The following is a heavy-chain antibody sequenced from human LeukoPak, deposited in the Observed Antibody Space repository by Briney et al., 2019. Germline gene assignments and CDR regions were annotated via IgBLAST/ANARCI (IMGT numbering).Heavy chain of an antibody. Sequence: ASVKVSCKASGYTFPSYGISWVRQAPGQGLEWMGWISAYNGNTNYAQKLQGRVTMTTDTSTSTAYMELRSLRPDDTAVYYCARDRTMVVNLGLDYWGQGTLVTVSS. CDR2: ISAYNGNT. CDR1: GYTFPSYG. V-gene: IGHV1-18*01. D-gene: IGHD4-23*01. CDR3: ARDRTMVVNLGLDY. J-gene: IGHJ4*02.